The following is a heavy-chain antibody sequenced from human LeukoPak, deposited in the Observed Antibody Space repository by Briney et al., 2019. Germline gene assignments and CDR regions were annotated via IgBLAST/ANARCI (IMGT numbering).Heavy chain of an antibody. CDR1: GVSISSNIW. CDR3: ATRDQSRTDIVPPDY. CDR2: IYHGGNT. D-gene: IGHD5-24*01. J-gene: IGHJ4*02. V-gene: IGHV4-4*02. Sequence: PSGTLSLTCAVSGVSISSNIWWTWVRQPPGKGLEWIGEIYHGGNTNYSPSLKTRVTISMDKSKNHLSLNLNSVTAADTAVYYCATRDQSRTDIVPPDYWGQGTLVTVSS.